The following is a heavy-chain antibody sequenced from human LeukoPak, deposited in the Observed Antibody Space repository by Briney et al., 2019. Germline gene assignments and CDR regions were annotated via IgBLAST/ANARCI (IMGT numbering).Heavy chain of an antibody. CDR3: ARAYSSSWYYFDY. Sequence: SETLSLTCTVSGGSISSSSYYGGWIRQPPGKGLEWIGSIYYSGSTYYNPSLKSRVTISVDTSKNQFSLKLSSVTAADTAVYYCARAYSSSWYYFDYWGQGTLVTVSS. CDR2: IYYSGST. J-gene: IGHJ4*02. CDR1: GGSISSSSYY. V-gene: IGHV4-39*01. D-gene: IGHD6-13*01.